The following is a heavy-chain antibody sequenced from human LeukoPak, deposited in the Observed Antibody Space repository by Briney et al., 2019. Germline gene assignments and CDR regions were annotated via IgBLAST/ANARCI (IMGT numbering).Heavy chain of an antibody. V-gene: IGHV3-23*01. J-gene: IGHJ4*02. D-gene: IGHD3-3*01. CDR2: LSGSGGSP. CDR1: GFTFSSYA. CDR3: ATGGGYDFWSGYRYFDY. Sequence: GGSLRLSCAASGFTFSSYAMTWVRQAPGKGLEWVSALSGSGGSPYYADSVKGRFTISRDNSRNTLYLQMSSLRAEDTAVYYCATGGGYDFWSGYRYFDYWDQGTLVTVSS.